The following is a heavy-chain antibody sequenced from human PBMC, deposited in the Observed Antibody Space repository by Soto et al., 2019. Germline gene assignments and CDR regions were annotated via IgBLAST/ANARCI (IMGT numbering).Heavy chain of an antibody. D-gene: IGHD4-17*01. CDR2: ISAYNGNT. CDR3: ARDVQNGEGTFDY. CDR1: GYPVPSSG. V-gene: IGHV1-18*01. J-gene: IGHJ4*02. Sequence: SVRASCRASGYPVPSSGISGVRQAPGQGLEWMGWISAYNGNTNYAQKLQGRVTMTTDTSTSTAYMELRSLRSDDTAVYYCARDVQNGEGTFDYWVQGTLVTVSS.